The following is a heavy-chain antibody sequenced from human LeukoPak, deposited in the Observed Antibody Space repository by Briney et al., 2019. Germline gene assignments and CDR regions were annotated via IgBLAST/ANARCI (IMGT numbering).Heavy chain of an antibody. D-gene: IGHD5-12*01. J-gene: IGHJ3*02. CDR1: GFAFSGDN. V-gene: IGHV3-21*01. CDR3: ARDRAIDIRAYDI. CDR2: IGTSGSYI. Sequence: GGALRLSCAASGFAFSGDNMNWVRQAPGKGLEWVSFIGTSGSYIKYADSVKGRFAISRDNAKNSLYLQMNSLRAEDTAMYFCARDRAIDIRAYDIWGQGTMVTVSS.